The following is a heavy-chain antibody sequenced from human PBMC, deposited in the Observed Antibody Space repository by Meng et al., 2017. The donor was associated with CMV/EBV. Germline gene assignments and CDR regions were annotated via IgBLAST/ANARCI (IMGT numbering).Heavy chain of an antibody. D-gene: IGHD1-1*01. V-gene: IGHV3-7*01. CDR2: IKEDGSDK. Sequence: GESLKISCAASGFTFSTDWMTWVRQAPGKGLEWVATIKEDGSDKYYVDSVKGRFTISRDNAKNSLYLQMNSLGAEDTAVYYCARYKDVGYWGQGTLVTVSS. CDR1: GFTFSTDW. J-gene: IGHJ4*02. CDR3: ARYKDVGY.